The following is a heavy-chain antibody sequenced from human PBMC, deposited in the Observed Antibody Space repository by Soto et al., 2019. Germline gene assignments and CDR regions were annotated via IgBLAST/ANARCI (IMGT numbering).Heavy chain of an antibody. Sequence: GASVKVSCKASGGTFSSYAISWVRQAPGQGLEWMGGIIPIFGTANYAQKFQGRVTITADESTSTAYMELSSLRSEDTAVYYCARYCSSTSCYMAYYYYGMDVWGQGTTVTVS. CDR1: GGTFSSYA. D-gene: IGHD2-2*02. J-gene: IGHJ6*02. CDR2: IIPIFGTA. V-gene: IGHV1-69*13. CDR3: ARYCSSTSCYMAYYYYGMDV.